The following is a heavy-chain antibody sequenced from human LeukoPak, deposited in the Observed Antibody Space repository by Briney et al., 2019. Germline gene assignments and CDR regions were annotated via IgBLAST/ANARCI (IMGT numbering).Heavy chain of an antibody. D-gene: IGHD3-10*01. Sequence: SETLSLTCAVYGGSFSGYYWSWIRQPPGKGLEWIGEINHSGSTNYNPSLKSRVTISVDTSKNQFSLKLGSVTAADTAVYYCARLSMVRARGRPLYYYGMDVWGKGTTVTVSS. CDR3: ARLSMVRARGRPLYYYGMDV. J-gene: IGHJ6*04. V-gene: IGHV4-34*01. CDR2: INHSGST. CDR1: GGSFSGYY.